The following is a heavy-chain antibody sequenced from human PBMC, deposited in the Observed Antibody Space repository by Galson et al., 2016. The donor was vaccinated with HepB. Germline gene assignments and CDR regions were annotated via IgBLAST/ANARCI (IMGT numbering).Heavy chain of an antibody. J-gene: IGHJ3*02. CDR3: ARGVGWYYYDSSGYLDAFDI. V-gene: IGHV3-15*07. Sequence: SLRLSCAASGFTFSNAWMNWVRQAPGKGLEWVGRIKSKSDGGTTGYAAPVKGRFTISRDNAKNSLYLQMNSLRAEDTAVYYCARGVGWYYYDSSGYLDAFDIWGQGTMVTVSS. CDR1: GFTFSNAW. CDR2: IKSKSDGGTT. D-gene: IGHD3-22*01.